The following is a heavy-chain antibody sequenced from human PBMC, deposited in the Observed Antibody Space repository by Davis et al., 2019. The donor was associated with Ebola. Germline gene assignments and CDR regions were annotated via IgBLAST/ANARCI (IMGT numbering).Heavy chain of an antibody. CDR2: IYYSGST. CDR3: ARVRTGPDGYFDY. D-gene: IGHD1/OR15-1a*01. V-gene: IGHV4-39*01. Sequence: MPSETLSLTCTVSGGSISSSSYYWGWIRQPPGKGLEWIGSIYYSGSTYYNPSLKSRVTISVDTSKNQFSLKLSSVTAADTAVYYCARVRTGPDGYFDYWGQGILVAVSS. J-gene: IGHJ4*02. CDR1: GGSISSSSYY.